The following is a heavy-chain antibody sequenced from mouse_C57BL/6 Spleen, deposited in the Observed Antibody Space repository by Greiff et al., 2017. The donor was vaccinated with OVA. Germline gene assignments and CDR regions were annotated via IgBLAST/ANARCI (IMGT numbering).Heavy chain of an antibody. J-gene: IGHJ2*01. V-gene: IGHV5-4*03. CDR1: GFTFSSYA. D-gene: IGHD4-1*01. Sequence: EVMLVESGGGLVKPGGSLKLSCAASGFTFSSYAMSWVRQTPEKRLEWVATISDGGSYTYYPDNVKGRFTISRDNAKNNLYLQMSHLKSEDTAMYYCARVDWYYFDYWGQGTTLTVSS. CDR3: ARVDWYYFDY. CDR2: ISDGGSYT.